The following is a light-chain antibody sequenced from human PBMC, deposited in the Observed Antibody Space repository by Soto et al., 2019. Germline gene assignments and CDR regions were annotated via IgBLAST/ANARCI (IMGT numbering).Light chain of an antibody. CDR2: DAY. Sequence: EIGITHSPSTLSVSHVYGVTLSSRASQGVGSTLNWYRQQPGQAPRLLIYDAYLRATGVPARFSGSGSGTEFTLTISSLQSEDFAVYYCQHYKTWPLAFGGGTKVDI. CDR3: QHYKTWPLA. V-gene: IGKV3-15*01. J-gene: IGKJ4*01. CDR1: QGVGST.